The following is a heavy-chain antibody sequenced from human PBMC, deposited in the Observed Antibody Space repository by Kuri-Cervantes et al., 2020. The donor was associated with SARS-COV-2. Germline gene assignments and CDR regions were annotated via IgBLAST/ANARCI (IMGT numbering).Heavy chain of an antibody. V-gene: IGHV3-72*01. CDR3: ARSAPPGIAAAGVDWYFDY. CDR1: GFTFSDHY. CDR2: TRNKANSYTT. J-gene: IGHJ4*02. Sequence: LSLTCAASGFTFSDHYMDWVRQAPGKGLEWVGRTRNKANSYTTEYAASVKGRFTISRDDSKNSLYLQMNSLRAEDTAVYYCARSAPPGIAAAGVDWYFDYWGQGTLVTVSS. D-gene: IGHD6-13*01.